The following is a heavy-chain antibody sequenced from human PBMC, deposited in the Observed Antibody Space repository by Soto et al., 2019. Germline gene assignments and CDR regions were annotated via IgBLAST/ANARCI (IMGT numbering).Heavy chain of an antibody. Sequence: PSETLSLTCTVSGGSISSGDYYWSWIRQPPGKGLEWIGYIYYSGSTNYNPSLKSRVTISVDKSKNQFSLKLSSVTAADTAVYYCARGGSSSWRFDPWGQGTLVTVSS. CDR3: ARGGSSSWRFDP. D-gene: IGHD6-13*01. J-gene: IGHJ5*02. CDR1: GGSISSGDYY. V-gene: IGHV4-30-4*01. CDR2: IYYSGST.